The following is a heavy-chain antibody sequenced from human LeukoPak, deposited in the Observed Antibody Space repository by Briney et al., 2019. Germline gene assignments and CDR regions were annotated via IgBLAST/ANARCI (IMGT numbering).Heavy chain of an antibody. J-gene: IGHJ4*02. CDR2: ISYGGSNK. D-gene: IGHD4-23*01. Sequence: PGGSLRLSCAASGFTFSSYAMHWVRQAPGKGLEWVAVISYGGSNKYYADSVKGQFTISRDNSKNTVYLQMDSLRTEDTAVYYCVKKGGNNGRYDYFDYWGQGTLVTVSS. V-gene: IGHV3-30-3*02. CDR1: GFTFSSYA. CDR3: VKKGGNNGRYDYFDY.